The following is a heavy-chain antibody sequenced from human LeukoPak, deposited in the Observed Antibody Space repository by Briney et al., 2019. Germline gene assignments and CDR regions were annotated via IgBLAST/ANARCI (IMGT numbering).Heavy chain of an antibody. V-gene: IGHV4-59*01. CDR3: ARDPGHYDFWSGYYSWYFDL. CDR1: GGSISSYY. Sequence: PSETLSLTCTVSGGSISSYYWSWIRQPPGKGLEWIGYIYYSGSTNYNPSLKSRVTISVDTSKNQFSLKLSSVTAADTAVYYCARDPGHYDFWSGYYSWYFDLWGRGTLVTVSS. J-gene: IGHJ2*01. CDR2: IYYSGST. D-gene: IGHD3-3*01.